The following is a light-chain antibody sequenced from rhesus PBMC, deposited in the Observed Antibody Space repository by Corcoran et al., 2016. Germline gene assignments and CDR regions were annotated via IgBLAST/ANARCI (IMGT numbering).Light chain of an antibody. J-gene: IGKJ1*01. CDR3: QQYNDLLRT. V-gene: IGKV3-40*03. Sequence: EIVMTQSPATLSLSPGETATLSCRASESVGSYLAWYQQKPGQAPKLLVHSAYFRATGIPDRFSGSGARTEFTLTISSLEPEDVGVYHCQQYNDLLRTFGQGTKVEIK. CDR2: SAY. CDR1: ESVGSY.